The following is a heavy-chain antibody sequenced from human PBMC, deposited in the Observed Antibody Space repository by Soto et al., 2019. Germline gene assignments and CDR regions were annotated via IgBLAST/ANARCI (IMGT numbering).Heavy chain of an antibody. CDR1: GFTFRTSG. J-gene: IGHJ4*02. CDR3: VKDVGIAVALDS. D-gene: IGHD6-19*01. V-gene: IGHV3-30*02. Sequence: VQLVESGGRVVQPGGSLRLSCVGSGFTFRTSGMHWVRQAPGKGLEWVAVALNDGSSKFYADSVKGRFTISRDDSKNTLYLEMNRLRAEDTAVYYCVKDVGIAVALDSWGPGTLVTVSA. CDR2: ALNDGSSK.